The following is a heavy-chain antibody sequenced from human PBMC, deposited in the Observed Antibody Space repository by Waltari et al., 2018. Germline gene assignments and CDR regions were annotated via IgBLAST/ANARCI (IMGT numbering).Heavy chain of an antibody. CDR2: IFADGTT. V-gene: IGHV3-66*02. CDR1: GATIDSNY. D-gene: IGHD7-27*01. J-gene: IGHJ1*01. CDR3: TRGGHPNS. Sequence: SGGGLVQPGGSLRLSCTAYGATIDSNYMNWLRQAPGKGLEWISVIFADGTTHFADSVRGRFVISRDKSENTLYLQMNFVRADDSSVYYCTRGGHPNSWGQGTLVTVSS.